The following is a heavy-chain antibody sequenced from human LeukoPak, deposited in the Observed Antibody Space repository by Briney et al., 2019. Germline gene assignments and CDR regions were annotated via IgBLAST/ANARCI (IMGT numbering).Heavy chain of an antibody. J-gene: IGHJ4*02. D-gene: IGHD3-10*01. CDR1: GYSISSGYY. V-gene: IGHV4-38-2*02. CDR2: IYHSGST. CDR3: AREGGSGSSN. Sequence: KPSETLSLTCTVSGYSISSGYYWGWIRQPPGKGLEWIGSIYHSGSTYFNPSLKSRVTISVDTSKNQFSLKLSSVTAADTAVYYCAREGGSGSSNWGQGTLVTVSS.